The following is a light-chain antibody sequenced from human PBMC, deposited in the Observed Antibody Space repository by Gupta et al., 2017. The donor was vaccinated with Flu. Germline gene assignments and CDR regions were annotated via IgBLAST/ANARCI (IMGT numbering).Light chain of an antibody. V-gene: IGKV3-20*01. CDR3: QQYGSPPPT. CDR2: DAS. J-gene: IGKJ1*01. Sequence: IVLPQSPGTLSLSPGDSATLSCRARERVISGYLAWYKQIPGQAPRLLMSDASTRATGISDRFSGSGTGTDFTLTISRLEPEDFAVYYCQQYGSPPPTFGQGTKVEV. CDR1: ERVISGY.